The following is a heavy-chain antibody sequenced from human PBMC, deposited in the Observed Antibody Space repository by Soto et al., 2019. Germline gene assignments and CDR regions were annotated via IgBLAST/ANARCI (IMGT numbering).Heavy chain of an antibody. D-gene: IGHD3-9*01. V-gene: IGHV3-33*01. CDR3: ARAVLTYYDILTCYHSKREVDY. Sequence: QVQLVESGGGVVQPGRSLRLSCAASGFTFSSYGMHWVRQAPGKGLEWVAVIWYDGSNKYYADSVKGRFTISRDNSKNTLDLQMNSLRAEDTAVYYCARAVLTYYDILTCYHSKREVDYWGQGTLVTVSS. CDR1: GFTFSSYG. CDR2: IWYDGSNK. J-gene: IGHJ4*02.